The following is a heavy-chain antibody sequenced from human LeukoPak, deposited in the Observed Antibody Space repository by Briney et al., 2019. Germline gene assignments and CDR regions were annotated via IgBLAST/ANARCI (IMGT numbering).Heavy chain of an antibody. D-gene: IGHD3-22*01. CDR2: IIPIFGTA. CDR1: GGTSSSYA. Sequence: SSVKVSCKASGGTSSSYAISWVRQAPGQGLEWMGGIIPIFGTANYAQKFQGRVTITTDESTSTAYMELSSLRSEDTAVYYCARGQYYYDSRGYYKIPYFDYCYPGTLVTVSS. V-gene: IGHV1-69*05. J-gene: IGHJ4*02. CDR3: ARGQYYYDSRGYYKIPYFDY.